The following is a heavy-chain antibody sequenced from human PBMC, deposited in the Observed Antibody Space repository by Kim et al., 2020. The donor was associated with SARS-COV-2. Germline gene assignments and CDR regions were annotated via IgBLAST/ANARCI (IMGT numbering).Heavy chain of an antibody. D-gene: IGHD3-16*01. V-gene: IGHV4-39*01. CDR1: GGSISSSSYY. Sequence: SETLSLTCTVSGGSISSSSYYWGWIRQPPGKGLEWIGSIYYSGSTYYNPSLKSRVTISVDTSKNQFSLKLSSVTAADTAVYYCATRYYDYIWGSFGSDYWGQGTLVTVSS. CDR2: IYYSGST. CDR3: ATRYYDYIWGSFGSDY. J-gene: IGHJ4*02.